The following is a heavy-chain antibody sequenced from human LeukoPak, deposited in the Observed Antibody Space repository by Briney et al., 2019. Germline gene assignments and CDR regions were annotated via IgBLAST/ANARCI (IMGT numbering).Heavy chain of an antibody. CDR1: GFTFSGYA. Sequence: GGSLRLSCAASGFTFSGYAMSWVRQAPGKGLEWVSAISGSGGSTYYADSVKGRFTISRDNSKNTLYLQMNSLRAEDTAVYYCAKDSLLCSSTSCYAWYFDLWGRGTLVTVSS. D-gene: IGHD2-2*01. CDR3: AKDSLLCSSTSCYAWYFDL. J-gene: IGHJ2*01. V-gene: IGHV3-23*01. CDR2: ISGSGGST.